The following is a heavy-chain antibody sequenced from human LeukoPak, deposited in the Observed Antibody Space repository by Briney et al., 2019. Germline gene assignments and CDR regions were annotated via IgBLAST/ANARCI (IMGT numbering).Heavy chain of an antibody. Sequence: GGSLRLSCAASGFTVSSNYMSWVRQAPGKGLEWVSVIYSGGSTYYADSVKGRFTISRDNSKNTLYLQMNSLRAEDTAVYYCASDIWTVPVVFDIGAQGTMVPVFS. J-gene: IGHJ3*02. CDR1: GFTVSSNY. V-gene: IGHV3-53*01. D-gene: IGHD3/OR15-3a*01. CDR2: IYSGGST. CDR3: ASDIWTVPVVFDI.